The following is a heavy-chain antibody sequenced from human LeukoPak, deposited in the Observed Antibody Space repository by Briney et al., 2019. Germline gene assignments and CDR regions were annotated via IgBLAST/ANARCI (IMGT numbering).Heavy chain of an antibody. D-gene: IGHD6-6*01. V-gene: IGHV3-30*04. Sequence: PGGSLRLSCAASGFTFSSYAMHWVRQAPGKGLEWVAVISYDGSNKYYADSVKGRFTISRDNSKNTLYLQMNSLRAEDTAVYYCVSEGIAARPSEDYWGRGTLVAVSS. CDR3: VSEGIAARPSEDY. CDR1: GFTFSSYA. CDR2: ISYDGSNK. J-gene: IGHJ4*02.